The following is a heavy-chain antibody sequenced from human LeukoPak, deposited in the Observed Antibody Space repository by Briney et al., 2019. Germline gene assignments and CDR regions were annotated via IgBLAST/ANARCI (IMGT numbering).Heavy chain of an antibody. J-gene: IGHJ3*02. V-gene: IGHV3-23*01. Sequence: GGSLRLSCAASGFTFSSYAVSWVRQAPGKGLEWVSAISGSGGSTYYADSVKGRFTISRDNSKNTLYLQMNSLRAEDTAVYYCAKALLWFGESLPDDAFDIWGQGTIVTVSS. D-gene: IGHD3-10*01. CDR3: AKALLWFGESLPDDAFDI. CDR2: ISGSGGST. CDR1: GFTFSSYA.